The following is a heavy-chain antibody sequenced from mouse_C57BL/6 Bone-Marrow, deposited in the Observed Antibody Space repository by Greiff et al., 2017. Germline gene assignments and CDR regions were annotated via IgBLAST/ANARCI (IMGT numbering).Heavy chain of an antibody. Sequence: QVHVKQSGAELVRPGASVTLSCKASGYTFTDYEMHWVKQTPVHGLEWIGAIDPETGGTAYNQKFKGKAILTADKSSSTAYMELRSLTSEDSAVYYCTRPGDYWGQGTSVTVS. J-gene: IGHJ4*01. V-gene: IGHV1-15*01. CDR2: IDPETGGT. CDR3: TRPGDY. CDR1: GYTFTDYE.